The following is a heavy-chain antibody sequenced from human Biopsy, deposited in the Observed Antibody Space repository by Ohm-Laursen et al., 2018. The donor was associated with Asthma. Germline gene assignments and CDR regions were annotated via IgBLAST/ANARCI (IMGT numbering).Heavy chain of an antibody. CDR2: ISVYNGNT. CDR3: ARAVDYSHYYGVDV. CDR1: GYTFNSAG. D-gene: IGHD3-10*01. J-gene: IGHJ6*02. V-gene: IGHV1-18*01. Sequence: ASVKVSCKTSGYTFNSAGITRVRQAPGQGLEWMGWISVYNGNTKVAQKLQDRVTMITDTSTSTAYMELRSLRSDDTAVYFCARAVDYSHYYGVDVWGQGTTVTVS.